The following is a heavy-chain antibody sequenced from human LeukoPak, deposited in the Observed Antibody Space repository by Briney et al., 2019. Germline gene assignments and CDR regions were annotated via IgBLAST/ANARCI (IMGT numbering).Heavy chain of an antibody. Sequence: GGSLRLSCAASGFTLSSHWMSWVRQAPGKGLEWVANIRQDGTQIYYADSVRGRFSVSRDNAKNSLYLQMNSLRAEDTALYYCARIYTVTSYYYHYMDVWGKGTTVTVSS. CDR3: ARIYTVTSYYYHYMDV. CDR1: GFTLSSHW. J-gene: IGHJ6*03. CDR2: IRQDGTQI. D-gene: IGHD4-17*01. V-gene: IGHV3-7*01.